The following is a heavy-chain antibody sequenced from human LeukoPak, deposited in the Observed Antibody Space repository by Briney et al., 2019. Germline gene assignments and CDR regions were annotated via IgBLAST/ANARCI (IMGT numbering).Heavy chain of an antibody. CDR2: MSPNSGNT. V-gene: IGHV1-8*01. Sequence: ASVKVSCKASGYTFTSYDINWVRQATGQGLEWMGWMSPNSGNTGYAQKFQGRVTMTRNTSISTAYMELSSLRSEDTAVYYCASHPPYCSGGSCPYYFDYWGQGTLVTVSS. D-gene: IGHD2-15*01. J-gene: IGHJ4*02. CDR3: ASHPPYCSGGSCPYYFDY. CDR1: GYTFTSYD.